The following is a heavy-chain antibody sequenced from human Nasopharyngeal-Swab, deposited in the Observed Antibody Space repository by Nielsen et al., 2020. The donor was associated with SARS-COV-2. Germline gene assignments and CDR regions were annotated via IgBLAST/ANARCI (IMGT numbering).Heavy chain of an antibody. J-gene: IGHJ5*02. CDR3: ARDRADYYGSGSQSTWFDP. CDR1: GGSISSGDYY. Sequence: SETLSLTCTVSGGSISSGDYYWSWIRQPPGKGLEWIGYIYYNGRTNFNPSLESRVTISLDTSKNQFSLKLSSVTAADTAVYYCARDRADYYGSGSQSTWFDPWGQGTLVTVSS. V-gene: IGHV4-30-4*01. D-gene: IGHD3-10*01. CDR2: IYYNGRT.